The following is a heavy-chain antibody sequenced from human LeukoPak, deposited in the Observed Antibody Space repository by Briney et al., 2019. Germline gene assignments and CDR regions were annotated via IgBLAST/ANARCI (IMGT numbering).Heavy chain of an antibody. D-gene: IGHD2-2*01. CDR2: IIPIFGTA. Sequence: SVKVSCKASGGTFSSYAISWVRQAPGQGLEWMGGIIPIFGTANYAQKFQGRVTITADESTSTAYMELSSLRSEDTAVYYCARDRAPRKKYQLLHISYYYYYGMDVWGQGTTVTVSS. CDR3: ARDRAPRKKYQLLHISYYYYYGMDV. CDR1: GGTFSSYA. V-gene: IGHV1-69*13. J-gene: IGHJ6*02.